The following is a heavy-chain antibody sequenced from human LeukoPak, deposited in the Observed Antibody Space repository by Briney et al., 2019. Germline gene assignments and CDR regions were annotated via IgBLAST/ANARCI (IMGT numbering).Heavy chain of an antibody. J-gene: IGHJ4*02. CDR1: GFTFSTYA. V-gene: IGHV3-23*01. D-gene: IGHD6-19*01. Sequence: GGSLRLSCAASGFTFSTYAMSWVRQAPGKGLEWISVISGSGGSTFYADSVKGRFTISRDNSKNTLYLQMNSLRAEDTAVYYCAKADSGWYDFDYWGQGTLVTVSS. CDR3: AKADSGWYDFDY. CDR2: ISGSGGST.